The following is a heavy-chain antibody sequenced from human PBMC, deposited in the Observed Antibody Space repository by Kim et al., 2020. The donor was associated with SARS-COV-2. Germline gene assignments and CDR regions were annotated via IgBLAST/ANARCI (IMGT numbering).Heavy chain of an antibody. CDR2: IKPNSGDT. CDR1: GYIFNAYY. Sequence: ASVKVSCKASGYIFNAYYIHWVRQAPGQGLEWMGRIKPNSGDTNYSQKFQGRVTMTRDTSINTAYMELSSLRSHDTAVYYCARDLLSSSFPFGYHYYDGMDVWGHGTTVTVSS. J-gene: IGHJ6*02. D-gene: IGHD6-6*01. CDR3: ARDLLSSSFPFGYHYYDGMDV. V-gene: IGHV1-2*06.